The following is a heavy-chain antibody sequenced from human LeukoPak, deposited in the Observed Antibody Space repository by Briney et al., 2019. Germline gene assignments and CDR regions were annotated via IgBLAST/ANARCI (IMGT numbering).Heavy chain of an antibody. CDR3: AKVGEQWLVPEYYFDY. CDR2: ISGSGGST. D-gene: IGHD6-19*01. Sequence: PGGSLRLSCAASGFTFSSYAMSWVRQAPGKGLEWVSAISGSGGSTYYADSVKGRFTISRDNSKNTLYLQMNSLRAEDTAVYYCAKVGEQWLVPEYYFDYWGQGTLVTVSS. J-gene: IGHJ4*02. CDR1: GFTFSSYA. V-gene: IGHV3-23*01.